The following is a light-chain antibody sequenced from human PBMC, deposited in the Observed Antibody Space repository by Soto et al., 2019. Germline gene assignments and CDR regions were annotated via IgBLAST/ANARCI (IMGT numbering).Light chain of an antibody. CDR3: HQYGGSPRVT. CDR2: GAS. J-gene: IGKJ4*01. V-gene: IGKV3-20*01. Sequence: EIVLTQSPGTLSLSPGERATLSCRASQSVSSNYLAWSQQKPGQAPRLLIYGASSRATGIPDRFSGSGSGTAFTLTISRLEPEDFAVYYCHQYGGSPRVTFGGGTKVEIK. CDR1: QSVSSNY.